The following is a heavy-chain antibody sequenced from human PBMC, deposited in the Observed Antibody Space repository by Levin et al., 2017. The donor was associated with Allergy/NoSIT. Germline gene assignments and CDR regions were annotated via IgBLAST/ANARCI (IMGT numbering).Heavy chain of an antibody. D-gene: IGHD4-23*01. CDR3: ARVTPMGPEYYYYGMDV. J-gene: IGHJ6*02. Sequence: GSLRLSCAASGFTFSSYGMHWVRQAPGKGLEWVAVIWYDGSNKYYADSVKGRFTISRDNSKNTLYLQMNSLRAEDTAVYYCARVTPMGPEYYYYGMDVWGQGTTVTVSS. CDR1: GFTFSSYG. V-gene: IGHV3-33*01. CDR2: IWYDGSNK.